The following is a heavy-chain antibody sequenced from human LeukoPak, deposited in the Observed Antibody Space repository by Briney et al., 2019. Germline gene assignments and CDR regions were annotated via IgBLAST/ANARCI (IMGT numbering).Heavy chain of an antibody. CDR2: IYYSGST. Sequence: SETLSLTCTVSGGSISSSSYYWGWIRQPPGKWLEWIGSIYYSGSTYYNPSLKSRVTISVDTSKNQCSLKLSSVTAADTAVYYCARVGGGMVYAIGGLHYYYYYYMDVWGKGTTVTVSS. CDR1: GGSISSSSYY. J-gene: IGHJ6*03. CDR3: ARVGGGMVYAIGGLHYYYYYYMDV. V-gene: IGHV4-39*07. D-gene: IGHD2-8*01.